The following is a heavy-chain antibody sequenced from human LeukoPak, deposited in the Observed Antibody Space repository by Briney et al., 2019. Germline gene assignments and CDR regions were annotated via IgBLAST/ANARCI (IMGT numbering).Heavy chain of an antibody. J-gene: IGHJ6*02. Sequence: SETLSLTCTVSGGSISSYYWSWIRQPPGKGLEWIGYIYYSGSTNYNPSLKSRVTISVDTSKNQFSLKLSSVTAADTAVYYCARAGEVVPAACGMDVWGQGTTVTVSS. CDR3: ARAGEVVPAACGMDV. D-gene: IGHD2-2*01. CDR1: GGSISSYY. CDR2: IYYSGST. V-gene: IGHV4-59*01.